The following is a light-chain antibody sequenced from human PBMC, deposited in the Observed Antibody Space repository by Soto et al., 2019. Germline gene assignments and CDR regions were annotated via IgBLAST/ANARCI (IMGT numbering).Light chain of an antibody. CDR2: EVS. CDR1: SSDVGSYNL. Sequence: QSVLTQPASVSGSPGQSITISCTGTSSDVGSYNLVSWYQQHPGKAPKLMIYEVSKRPSGGSNRFSGSKSDNTASLTISGLQAEDEADYYCCSYAGSSTLVFGTGTKVTVL. J-gene: IGLJ1*01. V-gene: IGLV2-23*02. CDR3: CSYAGSSTLV.